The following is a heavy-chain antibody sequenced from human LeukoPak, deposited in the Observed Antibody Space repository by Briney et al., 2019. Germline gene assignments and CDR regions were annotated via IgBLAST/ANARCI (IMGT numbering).Heavy chain of an antibody. CDR3: VRSLRSADF. CDR1: GFTFSNYW. CDR2: ISTNGSQT. J-gene: IGHJ4*02. V-gene: IGHV3-74*01. Sequence: GGSLRLSCEASGFTFSNYWMHWVRQPPGKGLMWVSQISTNGSQTFYADSVKGRFTISRDNAQNTLFLQMDSLRPEDTAVYYCVRSLRSADFWGQGTLVTVSS.